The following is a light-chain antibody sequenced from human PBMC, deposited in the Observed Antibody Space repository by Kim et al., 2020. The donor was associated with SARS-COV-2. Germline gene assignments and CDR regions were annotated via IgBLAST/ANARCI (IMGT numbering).Light chain of an antibody. CDR3: QQFHSAPWT. CDR1: QGVFYSSNNKNC. V-gene: IGKV4-1*01. Sequence: DIVMTQFPDSLAVSLGERATINCKSSQGVFYSSNNKNCLAWYQQKPGQSPKLLIYWASTRESGVPDRFSGSGYGTDFTLTISSLQAEDVAVYYCQQFHSAPWTFGQGTKVDIK. J-gene: IGKJ1*01. CDR2: WAS.